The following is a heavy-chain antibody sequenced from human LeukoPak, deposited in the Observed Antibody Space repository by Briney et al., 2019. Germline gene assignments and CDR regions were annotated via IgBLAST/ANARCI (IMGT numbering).Heavy chain of an antibody. CDR3: ARATDYGDYGRGDAFDI. D-gene: IGHD4-17*01. V-gene: IGHV3-21*01. J-gene: IGHJ3*02. Sequence: PGGSLRLSCAASGFTFSSYSMNWVRQAPGKGLEWVSSISSSSSYIYYADSVKGRFTISRDNAKNSLYLQMNSLRAEDTAVYYCARATDYGDYGRGDAFDIWGQGTMVTVSS. CDR2: ISSSSSYI. CDR1: GFTFSSYS.